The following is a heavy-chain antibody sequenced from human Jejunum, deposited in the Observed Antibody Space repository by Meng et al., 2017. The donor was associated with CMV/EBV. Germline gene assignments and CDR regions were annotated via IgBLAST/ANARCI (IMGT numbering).Heavy chain of an antibody. CDR1: GFTFSGSA. CDR3: TRPFNWAFDY. CDR2: IRSKANNYAT. J-gene: IGHJ4*02. Sequence: SGFTFSGSAMNWVRQASGKGLEWVGRIRSKANNYATAYAASVNGRFTISRDDSKNTAFLQMNSLKTEDTAVYYCTRPFNWAFDYWGQGTLVTVSS. V-gene: IGHV3-73*01. D-gene: IGHD7-27*01.